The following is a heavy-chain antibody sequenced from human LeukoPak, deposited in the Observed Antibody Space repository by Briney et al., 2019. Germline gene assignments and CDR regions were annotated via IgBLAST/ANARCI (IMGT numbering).Heavy chain of an antibody. Sequence: PSETLSLTCAVSGGSISSSNWWSWVRQPPGKGLEWIGEIYHSGSTNYNPSLKSRVTISVDPSKNQFSLKLSSVTAADTAVYYCARALPWQLARTYYYYYGMDVWGQGTTVTVSS. J-gene: IGHJ6*02. CDR1: GGSISSSNW. CDR2: IYHSGST. V-gene: IGHV4-4*02. D-gene: IGHD6-6*01. CDR3: ARALPWQLARTYYYYYGMDV.